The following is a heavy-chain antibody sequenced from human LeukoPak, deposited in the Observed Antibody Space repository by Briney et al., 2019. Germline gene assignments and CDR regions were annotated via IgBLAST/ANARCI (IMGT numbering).Heavy chain of an antibody. V-gene: IGHV3-23*01. D-gene: IGHD1-26*01. CDR2: ITGGGGST. Sequence: GGSLRLSCAASGFTFSNYAMSWARQAPGKGLEWVSTITGGGGSTYYADSVKGRLTISRDDFKNTLYLQMSSLRDEDTAVYYCTTYSRSLDYWGQGTLVTVSS. J-gene: IGHJ4*02. CDR3: TTYSRSLDY. CDR1: GFTFSNYA.